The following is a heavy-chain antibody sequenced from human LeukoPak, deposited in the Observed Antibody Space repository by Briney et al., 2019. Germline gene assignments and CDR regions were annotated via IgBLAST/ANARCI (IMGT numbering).Heavy chain of an antibody. V-gene: IGHV3-30*04. CDR1: GFTFSSYA. Sequence: GGSLRLSCAASGFTFSSYAMHWVRQAPGKGLEWVAVISYDGSNKYYADSVKGRFTISRDNSKNTLYLQMNSLRAEDTAVYYCARDFIDIPALGTPHDYWGQGTLVTVSS. CDR2: ISYDGSNK. CDR3: ARDFIDIPALGTPHDY. D-gene: IGHD6-13*01. J-gene: IGHJ4*02.